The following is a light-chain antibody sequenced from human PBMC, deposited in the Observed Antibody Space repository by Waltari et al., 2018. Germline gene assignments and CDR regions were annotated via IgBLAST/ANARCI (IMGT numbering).Light chain of an antibody. Sequence: QSMLTQPPSVSGAPGQRVTISCSNLGPHLDVPWYQQLPGSAPKLLIYANTNRPSGVPDRFSGSKSGTSASLAITGLQAEDEADYYCQSYDVTLRYVFGPGTKVTVL. CDR1: NLGPHLD. V-gene: IGLV1-40*01. J-gene: IGLJ1*01. CDR2: ANT. CDR3: QSYDVTLRYV.